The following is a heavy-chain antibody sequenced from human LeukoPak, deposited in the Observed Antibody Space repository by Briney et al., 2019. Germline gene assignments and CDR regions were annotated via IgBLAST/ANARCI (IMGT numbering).Heavy chain of an antibody. D-gene: IGHD3-10*01. Sequence: SETLSLTCTVSGGSISSHYWSWIRRPPGKGLEWIGYIYYSGSTNYNPSLKSRVTISVDTSKNQFSLKLSSVTAADTAVYYCARGYYGSGSVHFDYWGQGTLVTVSS. J-gene: IGHJ4*02. V-gene: IGHV4-59*11. CDR1: GGSISSHY. CDR3: ARGYYGSGSVHFDY. CDR2: IYYSGST.